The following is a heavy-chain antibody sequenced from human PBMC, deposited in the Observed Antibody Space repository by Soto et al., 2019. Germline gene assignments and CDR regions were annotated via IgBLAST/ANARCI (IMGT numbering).Heavy chain of an antibody. D-gene: IGHD3-16*02. CDR1: GLTFSSYA. Sequence: GGSLRLSCSASGLTFSSYAMHWVRQAPGKGLEYVSAISSNGGSTYYADSVKGRFTISRDNSKNTLYLQMSSLRAEDTAVYYCVKALGKWELSAYYGEDDWGQGRRVTDPS. V-gene: IGHV3-64D*08. CDR2: ISSNGGST. CDR3: VKALGKWELSAYYGEDD. J-gene: IGHJ6*02.